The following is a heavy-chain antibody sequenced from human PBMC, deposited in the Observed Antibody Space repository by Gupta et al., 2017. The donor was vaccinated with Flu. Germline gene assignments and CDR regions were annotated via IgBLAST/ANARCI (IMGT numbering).Heavy chain of an antibody. J-gene: IGHJ6*02. V-gene: IGHV1-2*02. D-gene: IGHD3-3*01. CDR2: IDPNSGDT. Sequence: CTGYYINWVRQAPGQGLEWMGWIDPNSGDTKVAQKLQGRFTMTRDTSISTAYMELSRLTSDDTAVYYWAKAISNFYGMDVWGQGTTVTVSS. CDR1: CTGYY. CDR3: AKAISNFYGMDV.